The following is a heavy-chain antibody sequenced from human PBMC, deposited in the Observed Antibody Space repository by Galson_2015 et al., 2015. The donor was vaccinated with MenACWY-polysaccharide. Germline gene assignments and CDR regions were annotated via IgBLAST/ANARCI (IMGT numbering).Heavy chain of an antibody. J-gene: IGHJ4*02. D-gene: IGHD5-18*01. CDR3: ARVKSSPEQQPQAY. Sequence: SVKVSCKASGYTFTSYDINWVRQATGQGLEWMGWMNPNSGNIGYAQKFQGRVTMTRNTSISTVYMELSSLRSEDTAMYYCARVKSSPEQQPQAYWGQGTLVTVSS. V-gene: IGHV1-8*01. CDR2: MNPNSGNI. CDR1: GYTFTSYD.